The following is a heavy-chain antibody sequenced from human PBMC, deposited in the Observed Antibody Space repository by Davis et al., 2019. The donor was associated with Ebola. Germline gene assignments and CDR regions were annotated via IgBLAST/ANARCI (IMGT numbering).Heavy chain of an antibody. V-gene: IGHV5-51*01. Sequence: KVSCKGSGCSFTSYWIGWVRQMPGKGLEWVGTIYPGDSDTRYSPSFQGQVRISVDKSITTAYLQWSSLKASDTAMYFCATWRSGSTYYGMDVWGQGTTVTVSS. J-gene: IGHJ6*02. CDR2: IYPGDSDT. CDR1: GCSFTSYW. D-gene: IGHD3-10*01. CDR3: ATWRSGSTYYGMDV.